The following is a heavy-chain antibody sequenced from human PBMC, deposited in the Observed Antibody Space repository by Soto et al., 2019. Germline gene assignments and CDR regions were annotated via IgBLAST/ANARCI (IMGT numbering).Heavy chain of an antibody. CDR2: ISSSSSTI. D-gene: IGHD5-12*01. CDR1: GFTFSSYS. CDR3: ARVRERGGYDEYYFDY. J-gene: IGHJ4*02. Sequence: GGSLRLSCAASGFTFSSYSMNWVRQAPGKGLEWVSYISSSSSTIYYADSVKGRFTISRDNAKNSLYLQMNSLRAEDTAVYYCARVRERGGYDEYYFDYWGQGTLVTVSS. V-gene: IGHV3-48*01.